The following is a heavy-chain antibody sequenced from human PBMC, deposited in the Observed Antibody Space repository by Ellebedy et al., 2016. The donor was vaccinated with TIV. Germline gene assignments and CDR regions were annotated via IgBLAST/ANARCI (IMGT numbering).Heavy chain of an antibody. J-gene: IGHJ4*02. CDR3: AKDLYEGPFDY. Sequence: PGGSRRLSCAASGFTSSSYEMNWVRQVPGKGLEWVSYISSSGSTIYYADSVKGRFTISRDNSKNSLYLQMNSLRTEDTALYYCAKDLYEGPFDYWGQGTLVTVSS. CDR1: GFTSSSYE. V-gene: IGHV3-48*03. D-gene: IGHD2-8*01. CDR2: ISSSGSTI.